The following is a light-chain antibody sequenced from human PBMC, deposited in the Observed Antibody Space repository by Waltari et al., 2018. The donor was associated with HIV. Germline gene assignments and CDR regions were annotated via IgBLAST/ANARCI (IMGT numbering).Light chain of an antibody. J-gene: IGKJ4*01. Sequence: EIVLTQSPATLSLSPGERATLSCRASQSVFTYLAWYQQKPGQAPRLLIYDASNRATGIPARVSASGSGTDFTLTISSLEPEDFAVYFCQQRTKWPTFGGGTKVEIK. CDR3: QQRTKWPT. V-gene: IGKV3-11*01. CDR2: DAS. CDR1: QSVFTY.